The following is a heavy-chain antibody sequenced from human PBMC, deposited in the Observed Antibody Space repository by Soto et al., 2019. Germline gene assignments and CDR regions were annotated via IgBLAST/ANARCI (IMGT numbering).Heavy chain of an antibody. D-gene: IGHD3-16*01. V-gene: IGHV3-15*07. J-gene: IGHJ4*02. CDR1: GLTVTNVC. Sequence: EVQLVESGGDLVQPGVSLRLSCVVSGLTVTNVCINWVRQAPGKGPEWVGRIKSRTAGGTTDYAAPVKDRFSISRDESKNTVYLQMNGLKTEDTAVYFCGWGADQYFESWGQRTRVIVSS. CDR3: GWGADQYFES. CDR2: IKSRTAGGTT.